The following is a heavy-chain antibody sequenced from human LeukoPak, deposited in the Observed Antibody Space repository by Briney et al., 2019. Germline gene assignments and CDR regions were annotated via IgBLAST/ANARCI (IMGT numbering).Heavy chain of an antibody. D-gene: IGHD2-2*01. Sequence: GGSLRLSCTASGFTFSSCSMNWVRQAPGKGLEWVSSISSGSTYIYYADSVKGRFTVSRDNSKNTLYLQMNSLRAEDTAVYYCAKGSSTSCYVHCYYYGMDVWGQGTTVTVSS. J-gene: IGHJ6*02. CDR3: AKGSSTSCYVHCYYYGMDV. CDR2: ISSGSTYI. V-gene: IGHV3-21*01. CDR1: GFTFSSCS.